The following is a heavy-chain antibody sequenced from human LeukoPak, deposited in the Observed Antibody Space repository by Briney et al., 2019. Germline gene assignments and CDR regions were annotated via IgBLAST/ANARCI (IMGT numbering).Heavy chain of an antibody. CDR2: IYYSGST. J-gene: IGHJ5*02. CDR1: GGSISGSGYY. Sequence: SETLSLTCTVSGGSISGSGYYWGWVRQPPGKGLEWIGYIYYSGSTNYNPSLKSRVTISVDTSKNQFSLKLSSVTAADTAVYYCAKAYGDYPIRSWAWFDPWGQGTLVTVSS. V-gene: IGHV4-61*05. D-gene: IGHD4-17*01. CDR3: AKAYGDYPIRSWAWFDP.